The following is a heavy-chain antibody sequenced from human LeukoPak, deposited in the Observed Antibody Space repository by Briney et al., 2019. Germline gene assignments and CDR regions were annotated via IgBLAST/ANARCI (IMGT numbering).Heavy chain of an antibody. V-gene: IGHV3-11*01. CDR1: RFTFSDYY. Sequence: TGGSLRLSCAASRFTFSDYYMSWIRQAPGKGLEWVSYISSSGSTIYYADSVKGRFTISRDNAKNSLYLQMNSLRAEDTAVYYCASESYSYGLYFDYWGQGTLVTVSS. D-gene: IGHD5-18*01. CDR2: ISSSGSTI. J-gene: IGHJ4*02. CDR3: ASESYSYGLYFDY.